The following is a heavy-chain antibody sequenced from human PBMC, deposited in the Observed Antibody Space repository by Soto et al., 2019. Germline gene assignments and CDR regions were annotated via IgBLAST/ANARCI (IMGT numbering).Heavy chain of an antibody. CDR1: GFTFSSYW. D-gene: IGHD1-1*01. Sequence: EVQLVESGGGLVQPGGSVRLSCAASGFTFSSYWMHWVRQAPGKGLMWVSRIHNDGSTTRYADSVKGRFTISRDNAKNTLFPQMSRLRVEDTAVYYCARENRNPYWGQGTLVTVSS. CDR3: ARENRNPY. CDR2: IHNDGSTT. J-gene: IGHJ4*01. V-gene: IGHV3-74*01.